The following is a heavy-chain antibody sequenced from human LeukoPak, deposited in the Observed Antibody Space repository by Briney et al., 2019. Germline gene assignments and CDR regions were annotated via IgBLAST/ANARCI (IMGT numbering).Heavy chain of an antibody. CDR2: IWYDGSNK. Sequence: GGSLRLSFAASGFTFSSYGMYWVRQAPGKGLEWVAVIWYDGSNKYYADSVKGRFTISRDNSKNTLYLQMNSLRAEDTAVYYCARGGNSYDFWSGYPNYYYMDVWGKGTTVTVSS. V-gene: IGHV3-33*01. J-gene: IGHJ6*03. CDR3: ARGGNSYDFWSGYPNYYYMDV. D-gene: IGHD3-3*01. CDR1: GFTFSSYG.